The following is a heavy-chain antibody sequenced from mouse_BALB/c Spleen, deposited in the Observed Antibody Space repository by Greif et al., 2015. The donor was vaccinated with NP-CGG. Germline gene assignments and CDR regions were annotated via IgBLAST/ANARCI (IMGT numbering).Heavy chain of an antibody. V-gene: IGHV1-14*01. Sequence: VQLKQSGPELVKPGASVKMSCKASGYTFTSYVMHWVKQKPGQGLEWIGYINPYNDGTKYNEKFKGKATLTSDKSSSTADRERSSLTSEDSAVYDCARRDGNYFDYWGQGTTLTVSS. CDR1: GYTFTSYV. D-gene: IGHD1-1*01. J-gene: IGHJ2*01. CDR3: ARRDGNYFDY. CDR2: INPYNDGT.